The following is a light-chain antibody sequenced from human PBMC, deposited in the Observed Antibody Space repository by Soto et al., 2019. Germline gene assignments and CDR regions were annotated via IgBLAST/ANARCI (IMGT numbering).Light chain of an antibody. Sequence: EIVLTQSPATLSSFPGDRVTLSCRASQSVSSSYLAWYQQKPGQAPRLLIYGASSRATGIPDRFSGSGSGTDFTLTISRLAPEDFAVYYCQQYGSSGTFGQGTKVDIK. V-gene: IGKV3-20*01. CDR1: QSVSSSY. CDR3: QQYGSSGT. CDR2: GAS. J-gene: IGKJ1*01.